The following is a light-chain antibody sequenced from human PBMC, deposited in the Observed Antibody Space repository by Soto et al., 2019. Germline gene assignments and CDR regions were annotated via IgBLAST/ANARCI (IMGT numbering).Light chain of an antibody. CDR2: VAS. CDR1: QSVSSSY. J-gene: IGKJ1*01. V-gene: IGKV3-20*01. Sequence: IVLTQSPGTLSLSPGERATLSCRASQSVSSSYLAWYQQRPGQAPRLLIYVASSRATGIPDRFSGSGSGTDFTLTISRLEPEDFAVYYCQLYGISLWTFGQGTKVDIK. CDR3: QLYGISLWT.